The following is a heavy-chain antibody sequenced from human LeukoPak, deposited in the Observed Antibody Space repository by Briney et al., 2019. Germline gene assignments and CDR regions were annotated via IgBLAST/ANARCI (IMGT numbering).Heavy chain of an antibody. J-gene: IGHJ4*02. D-gene: IGHD3-10*01. CDR3: ARGPMVRGVVGSYFDY. CDR2: IYYSGST. Sequence: SETLSLTCTVSGGSISSYYWSWIRQPPGKGLEWIGYIYYSGSTNYNPSLKSRVTISVDTSKNQFSLKLSSVTAADTAVYYCARGPMVRGVVGSYFDYWGQGTLVTVSS. V-gene: IGHV4-59*12. CDR1: GGSISSYY.